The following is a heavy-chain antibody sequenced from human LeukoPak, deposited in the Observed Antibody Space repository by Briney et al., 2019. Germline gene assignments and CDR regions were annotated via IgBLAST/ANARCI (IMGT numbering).Heavy chain of an antibody. V-gene: IGHV4-59*01. CDR2: IYYSGNT. CDR1: GGSMSSYY. Sequence: PSETLSLTCTVSGGSMSSYYWSWIRQPPGKGLEWIGYIYYSGNTSYNPSLKSRVALSIDRSKNQFSLKLSSVTAADTAVYFCARSSGWYFHYWGQGTLVTVSS. D-gene: IGHD6-19*01. CDR3: ARSSGWYFHY. J-gene: IGHJ4*02.